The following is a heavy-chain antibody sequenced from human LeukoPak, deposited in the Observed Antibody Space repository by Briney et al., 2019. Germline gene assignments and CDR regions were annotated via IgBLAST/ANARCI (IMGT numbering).Heavy chain of an antibody. Sequence: GGSLRLSCAASGFTFSDYYMSWIRQAPGKGLEWVSYISDSGTTIYYADSVKGRFAISRDNTKNPLYLQMNSLRAEDTAMYYCARTRGLYFFDYWGQGTLVTVSS. CDR3: ARTRGLYFFDY. V-gene: IGHV3-11*01. J-gene: IGHJ4*02. D-gene: IGHD2-8*02. CDR2: ISDSGTTI. CDR1: GFTFSDYY.